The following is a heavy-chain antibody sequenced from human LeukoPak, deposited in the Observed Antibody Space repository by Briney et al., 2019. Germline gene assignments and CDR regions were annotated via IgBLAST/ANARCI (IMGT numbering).Heavy chain of an antibody. V-gene: IGHV4-59*01. Sequence: SETLSLTCSVPSGSIRSYYWSWIRQPPGEGLEWIGYINFSGTTNYNPSLKSRVTISADTSKDQFSLKLTSVTAADTAVYYCARGSGALYYGMDVWGQGTTVTVSS. D-gene: IGHD3-10*01. CDR1: SGSIRSYY. J-gene: IGHJ6*02. CDR2: INFSGTT. CDR3: ARGSGALYYGMDV.